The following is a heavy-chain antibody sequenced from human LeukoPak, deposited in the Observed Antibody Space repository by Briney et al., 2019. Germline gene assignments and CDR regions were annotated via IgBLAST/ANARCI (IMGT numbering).Heavy chain of an antibody. CDR2: IYTSGST. J-gene: IGHJ6*03. CDR1: GDSISSASYS. D-gene: IGHD6-13*01. CDR3: ARSYSSSSVLSYYYFYMDV. Sequence: SETLSLTCTVSGDSISSASYSWSWIRQPARKGLEWIGRIYTSGSTNYNPSLKSRVTISVDTSKNHFSLRLSSVTAADTAVYYCARSYSSSSVLSYYYFYMDVWGKGTTVTVSS. V-gene: IGHV4-61*02.